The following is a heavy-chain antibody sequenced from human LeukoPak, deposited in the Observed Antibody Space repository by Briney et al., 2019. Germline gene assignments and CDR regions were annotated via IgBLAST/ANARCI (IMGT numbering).Heavy chain of an antibody. CDR3: ASGQSGYSYAQDY. J-gene: IGHJ4*02. CDR2: IYPDDSRT. V-gene: IGHV5-51*01. Sequence: GESLKISCKGSGYRFTKSWIGWVRQMPGKGLEWLGIIYPDDSRTRYSPSFQGQVTMSVDKSISTAYLQWSSLKASDTAMYYCASGQSGYSYAQDYWGQGTLVTVSS. D-gene: IGHD5-18*01. CDR1: GYRFTKSW.